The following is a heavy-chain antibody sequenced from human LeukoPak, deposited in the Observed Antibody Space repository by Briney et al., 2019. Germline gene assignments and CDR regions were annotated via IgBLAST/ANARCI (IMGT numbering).Heavy chain of an antibody. CDR2: ISSSGSTI. V-gene: IGHV3-11*01. Sequence: PGGSLRLSFAASGFTFSDYYMSWIRQAPGKGLEGVSYISSSGSTIYYADSVKGRFTISRDNAKISLYLQMNSLRAEDTAVYYCARADIVVVPAAYYYYYGMDVWGQGTTVTVSS. D-gene: IGHD2-2*01. CDR1: GFTFSDYY. J-gene: IGHJ6*02. CDR3: ARADIVVVPAAYYYYYGMDV.